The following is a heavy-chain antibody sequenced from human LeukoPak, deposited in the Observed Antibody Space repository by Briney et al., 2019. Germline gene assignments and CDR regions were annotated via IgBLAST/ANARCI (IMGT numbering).Heavy chain of an antibody. V-gene: IGHV4-34*01. CDR1: GGSFSGYY. CDR3: ARHPGWLRHYYFDY. J-gene: IGHJ4*02. CDR2: INHSGST. Sequence: PSETLSLTCAVYGGSFSGYYWSWIRQPPGKGLEWIGEINHSGSTNYNPSLKSRVTISVDTSKNQFSLKLSSVTAADTAVYYCARHPGWLRHYYFDYWGQGTLVTVSS. D-gene: IGHD5-12*01.